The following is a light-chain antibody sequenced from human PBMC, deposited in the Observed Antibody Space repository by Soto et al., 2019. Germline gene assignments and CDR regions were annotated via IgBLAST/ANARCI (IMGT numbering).Light chain of an antibody. V-gene: IGLV2-14*03. CDR3: NPYTGSFYV. J-gene: IGLJ1*01. CDR2: DVS. CDR1: SSDVGGYNY. Sequence: QSVLTQPASVSGSPGQSITISCTGTSSDVGGYNYVSWYQHHPGKAPKLMIYDVSNRPSGVSNRFSGSKSGNTASLTISGLQAEDEADYYCNPYTGSFYVFGTGTKVTVL.